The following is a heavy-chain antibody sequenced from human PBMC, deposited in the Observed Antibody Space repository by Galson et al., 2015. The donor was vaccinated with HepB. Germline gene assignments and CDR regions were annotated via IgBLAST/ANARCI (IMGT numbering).Heavy chain of an antibody. Sequence: SVKVSCKASGYTFTGYYMHWVRQAPGQGLEWMGGIIPIFGTANYAQKFQGRVTITADKSTSTAYMELSSLRSEDTAVYYCARDRGIYYYYYGMDVWGQGTTVTVSS. J-gene: IGHJ6*02. CDR1: GYTFTGYY. CDR3: ARDRGIYYYYYGMDV. CDR2: IIPIFGTA. V-gene: IGHV1-69*06. D-gene: IGHD3-10*01.